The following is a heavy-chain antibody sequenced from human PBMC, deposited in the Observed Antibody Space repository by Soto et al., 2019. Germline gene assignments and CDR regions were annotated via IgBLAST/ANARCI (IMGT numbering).Heavy chain of an antibody. CDR2: INPSSGTT. CDR3: VKGGWLDV. J-gene: IGHJ6*02. V-gene: IGHV3-23*01. D-gene: IGHD2-15*01. Sequence: EVQLLESGGGLVQPGGSLRLACAASGFSFSNYEMTWARQAPGKGLEWVAFINPSSGTTHYADSVKGRFTISRDNSKDTLYLQLSSLRVEDTAVYYCVKGGWLDVWGQGTTVTFSS. CDR1: GFSFSNYE.